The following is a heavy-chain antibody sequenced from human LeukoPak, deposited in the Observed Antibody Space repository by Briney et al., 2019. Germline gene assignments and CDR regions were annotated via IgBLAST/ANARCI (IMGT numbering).Heavy chain of an antibody. V-gene: IGHV4-59*01. Sequence: SETLSLTCTVSAGSISPYYWNWIRQPPGKGLEGIGYIYYSGSTIYNPSLKSRVTISVDTSKNQFSLNLKSVTAADTAVYYCARGYSSSWFYYAMDVWGQGTTVTVSS. CDR3: ARGYSSSWFYYAMDV. CDR2: IYYSGST. D-gene: IGHD6-13*01. J-gene: IGHJ6*02. CDR1: AGSISPYY.